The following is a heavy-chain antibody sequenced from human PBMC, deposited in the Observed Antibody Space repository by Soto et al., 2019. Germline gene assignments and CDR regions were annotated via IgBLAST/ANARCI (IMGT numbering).Heavy chain of an antibody. V-gene: IGHV3-7*01. D-gene: IGHD2-21*01. Sequence: VGSLRLSCVASGFTFTDYWMNWVRQAPGKGLEWVASIRQDGTERSYVDSVKGRFTISRDNAKNSLYLQLHSLRAEDTAVYYCARDGVMPGLYFDLWGQGTLVTVSS. CDR3: ARDGVMPGLYFDL. CDR1: GFTFTDYW. J-gene: IGHJ4*02. CDR2: IRQDGTER.